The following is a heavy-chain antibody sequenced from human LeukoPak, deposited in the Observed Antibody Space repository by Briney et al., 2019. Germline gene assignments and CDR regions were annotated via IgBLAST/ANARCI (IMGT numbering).Heavy chain of an antibody. D-gene: IGHD3-22*01. V-gene: IGHV3-30*14. CDR2: ISYDGSIQ. CDR1: GFTFSKYA. J-gene: IGHJ6*03. Sequence: GRSLRLSCAASGFTFSKYAMHWVRQAPGKGLEWVTYISYDGSIQYYADSVKGRFTISRDTSKNTLYLHMNSLRREDTAVYFCARVREPTSSGSRYSYMGVWGKGTTVTVSS. CDR3: ARVREPTSSGSRYSYMGV.